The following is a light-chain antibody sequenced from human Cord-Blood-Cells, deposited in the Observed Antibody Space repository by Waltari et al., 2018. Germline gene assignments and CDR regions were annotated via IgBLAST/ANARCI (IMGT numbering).Light chain of an antibody. V-gene: IGLV3-1*01. CDR2: RDS. CDR3: QAWDSSRYV. J-gene: IGLJ1*01. Sequence: SYELTQPPSVSVSPGQTASITCSGDKLGDKYACWYQQKPGQSPVLVIYRDSKRPSGSPELFSGSNAGNTATLTISVPRAMDEADYDCQAWDSSRYVFGTGTKVTVL. CDR1: KLGDKY.